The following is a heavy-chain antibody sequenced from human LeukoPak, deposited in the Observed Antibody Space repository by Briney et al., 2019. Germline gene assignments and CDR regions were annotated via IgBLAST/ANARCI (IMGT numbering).Heavy chain of an antibody. CDR2: IYNDGSDK. CDR1: GFPFSSYV. D-gene: IGHD4-23*01. CDR3: ARPLDYGGNAFDS. V-gene: IGHV3-30-3*01. J-gene: IGHJ4*02. Sequence: GGSLRLSCAASGFPFSSYVMHWVRQAPGKGLEWVALIYNDGSDKYYADSVKGRFTISRDNSKNTLYLQMNSPRPEDTAVYSCARPLDYGGNAFDSWGQGTLVIVSS.